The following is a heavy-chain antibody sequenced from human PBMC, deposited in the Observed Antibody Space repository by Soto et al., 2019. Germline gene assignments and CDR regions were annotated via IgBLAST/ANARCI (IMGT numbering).Heavy chain of an antibody. V-gene: IGHV3-30*18. J-gene: IGHJ4*02. D-gene: IGHD2-15*01. CDR1: GFTFSSYG. CDR3: AKDGGYCSGGSCYRLDY. CDR2: ISYDGSNK. Sequence: QVQLVESGGGVVQPGRSLRLSCAASGFTFSSYGMHWVRQAPGKGLEWVAVISYDGSNKYYADSVKGRFTISRDNSKNTLYLQMNSLRAEDTAVYYCAKDGGYCSGGSCYRLDYWGQGTLVTVSS.